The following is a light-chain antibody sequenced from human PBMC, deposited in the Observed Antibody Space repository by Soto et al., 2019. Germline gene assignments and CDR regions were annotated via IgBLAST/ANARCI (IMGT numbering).Light chain of an antibody. CDR2: DAS. CDR1: QTISTY. V-gene: IGKV1-39*01. J-gene: IGKJ2*01. Sequence: DIQMTQSPSSLSASVGDRVMITCRASQTISTYLNLYQQKPGTAPKLLIYDASTLQSGVPSRFSGSGSGTDFTLTISNLQPEDFATFYCQQSFSRPMYTFGQGTKVDIK. CDR3: QQSFSRPMYT.